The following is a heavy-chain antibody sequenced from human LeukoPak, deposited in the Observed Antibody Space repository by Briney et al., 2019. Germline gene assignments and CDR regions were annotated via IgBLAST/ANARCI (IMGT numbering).Heavy chain of an antibody. Sequence: AGGSLRPSCAASGFTFSSYAMSWVRQAPGKGLQWVSANSGSGGSTYYADSVKGLFPISRDNSKKTLYLQMNSLRAEDTAVYYCAKHPMTTVTGTGRWAFDIWGQGPMVTVSS. CDR3: AKHPMTTVTGTGRWAFDI. J-gene: IGHJ3*02. V-gene: IGHV3-23*01. D-gene: IGHD4-17*01. CDR2: NSGSGGST. CDR1: GFTFSSYA.